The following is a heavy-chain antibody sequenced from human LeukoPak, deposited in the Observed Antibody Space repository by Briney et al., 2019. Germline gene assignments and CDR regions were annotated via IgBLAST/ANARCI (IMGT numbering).Heavy chain of an antibody. CDR2: ISGDGSVT. Sequence: GGSLRLSCTASGFTLRNYWMHWVRQVPGKRLVWVSRISGDGSVTNYADSVQGRFTISRDNAKNILYLQINNLRSEDTAVYYCARHSSSSGGASYYLDYWGHGTLITVSS. V-gene: IGHV3-74*01. D-gene: IGHD6-6*01. CDR1: GFTLRNYW. CDR3: ARHSSSSGGASYYLDY. J-gene: IGHJ4*01.